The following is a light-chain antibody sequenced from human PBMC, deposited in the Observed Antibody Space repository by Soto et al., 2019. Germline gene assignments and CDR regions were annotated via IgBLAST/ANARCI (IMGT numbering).Light chain of an antibody. J-gene: IGKJ5*01. CDR3: QQYNTYST. V-gene: IGKV1-5*01. CDR1: QSISNR. CDR2: DAS. Sequence: DIQMTQSPSALSASVGDTVTITCRASQSISNRLAWYHQKPGKAPKLLIYDASSLKSGVPARFSGSGSGTEFTLTISSLQPDDFATYYCQQYNTYSTFGQGTRLEIK.